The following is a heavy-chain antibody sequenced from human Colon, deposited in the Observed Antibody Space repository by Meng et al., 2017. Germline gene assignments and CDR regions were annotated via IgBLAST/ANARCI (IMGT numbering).Heavy chain of an antibody. V-gene: IGHV4-34*01. CDR2: INHSGST. Sequence: SETLSLTCAVYGGSFSGYYWSWIRQLPGKGLEWIGEINHSGSTNYNPSLKSRVPISVDTSKNQFTLKLTSVTAADTAVYYCARGGRSSDYDSSGYPDYWGQGTLVTVSS. CDR1: GGSFSGYY. D-gene: IGHD3-22*01. CDR3: ARGGRSSDYDSSGYPDY. J-gene: IGHJ4*02.